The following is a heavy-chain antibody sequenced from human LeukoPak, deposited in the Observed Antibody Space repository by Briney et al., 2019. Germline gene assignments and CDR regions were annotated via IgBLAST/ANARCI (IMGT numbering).Heavy chain of an antibody. V-gene: IGHV3-7*03. CDR2: INKDGSEN. CDR1: GFTFSSYW. D-gene: IGHD6-19*01. J-gene: IGHJ5*02. CDR3: ARDRWWRVRGHNWFDP. Sequence: GGSLRLSCAASGFTFSSYWMSWVRQAPGKGLEWVANINKDGSENYYVDSVKGRLTIARDNATNSLYLQMNRLRAEDTAVYSCARDRWWRVRGHNWFDPWGQGTLVTVSS.